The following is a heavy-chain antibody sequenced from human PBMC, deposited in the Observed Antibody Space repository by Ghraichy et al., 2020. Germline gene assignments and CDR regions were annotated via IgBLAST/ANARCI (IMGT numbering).Heavy chain of an antibody. CDR3: AKSVDTTLWP. J-gene: IGHJ5*02. D-gene: IGHD5-18*01. V-gene: IGHV3-30*02. Sequence: GGSLRLSCAASGFTFSNYGMHWVRQAPGKGLEWVAFIRYVGSSKYYADSVKGRFTISRDNSKNTLYLQMNSLRAEDTAVYYCAKSVDTTLWPWGQGTLVTVSS. CDR1: GFTFSNYG. CDR2: IRYVGSSK.